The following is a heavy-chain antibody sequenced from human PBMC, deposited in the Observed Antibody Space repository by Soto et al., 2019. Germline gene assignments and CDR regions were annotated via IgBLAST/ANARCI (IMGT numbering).Heavy chain of an antibody. CDR2: ISASGGST. V-gene: IGHV3-23*01. CDR3: AKSGSPRLGYCSGTICYYFDS. J-gene: IGHJ4*02. Sequence: GGSLRLSCAASGFTFNNYAMDWVRQAPGKGLEWVSAISASGGSTYYADSVKGRFTISRDNSKNTLYLQMNSLRADDTAVYYCAKSGSPRLGYCSGTICYYFDSWGQGTLVTVSS. D-gene: IGHD2-2*01. CDR1: GFTFNNYA.